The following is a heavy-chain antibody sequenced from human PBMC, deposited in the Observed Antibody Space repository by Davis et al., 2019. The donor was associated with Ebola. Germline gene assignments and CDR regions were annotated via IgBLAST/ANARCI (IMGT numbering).Heavy chain of an antibody. CDR3: ARRSVGYSNSCLDY. J-gene: IGHJ4*02. Sequence: MPSETLSLTCAVYGGSFSGYYWSWIRQPPGKGLEWIGEINHSGSTNYNPSLKSRVTISVDTSKNQFSLKLSSVTAADTAVYYCARRSVGYSNSCLDYWGQGTLVTVSS. CDR2: INHSGST. D-gene: IGHD6-13*01. CDR1: GGSFSGYY. V-gene: IGHV4-34*01.